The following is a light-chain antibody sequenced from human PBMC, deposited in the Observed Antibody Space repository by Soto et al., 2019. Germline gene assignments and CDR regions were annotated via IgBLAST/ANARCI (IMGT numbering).Light chain of an antibody. CDR3: TSKTSSTYVV. CDR1: SSDVGGYNY. CDR2: EVS. V-gene: IGLV2-14*01. Sequence: QSVLTQPASVSGSPGQSITISCTGTSSDVGGYNYVSWYQQHPGKAPKLMIYEVSNRPSGVSNRFSGSKSGNTASLTISGLQAEDEADYYCTSKTSSTYVVFGGVTKLTVL. J-gene: IGLJ2*01.